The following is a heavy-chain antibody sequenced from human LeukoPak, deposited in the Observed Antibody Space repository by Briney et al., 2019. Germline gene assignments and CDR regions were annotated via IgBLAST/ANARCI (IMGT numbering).Heavy chain of an antibody. J-gene: IGHJ3*01. CDR1: GLTFNDAW. D-gene: IGHD2-8*02. V-gene: IGHV3-15*01. CDR3: TTGLCTDTACHWDDAFAV. Sequence: GGSLRLSCAVSGLTFNDAWMTWVRQAPGRGLEWVARIKDRPQGATSDYGAYVRGRFTISRDDSNNVVSLQMNSLINEDAAVYYCTTGLCTDTACHWDDAFAVWGQGTTVAVSS. CDR2: IKDRPQGATS.